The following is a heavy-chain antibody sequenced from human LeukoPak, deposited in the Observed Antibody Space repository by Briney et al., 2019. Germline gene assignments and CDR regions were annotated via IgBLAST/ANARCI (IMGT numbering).Heavy chain of an antibody. CDR3: AGDYKYAFDN. CDR2: IGIDSGNT. D-gene: IGHD5-24*01. J-gene: IGHJ4*02. CDR1: GFKFSDYS. V-gene: IGHV3-48*01. Sequence: QSGGSLRLSCAASGFKFSDYSMNWVRQVPGKGLEWISYIGIDSGNTDYADSVKGRFTISGDKAKNSLYLQMNSLRVEDTAVYYCAGDYKYAFDNWGQGTLVTVSS.